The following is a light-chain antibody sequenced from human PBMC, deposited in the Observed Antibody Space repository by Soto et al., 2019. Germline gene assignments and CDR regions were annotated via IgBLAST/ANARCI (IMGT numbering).Light chain of an antibody. CDR2: LEGSGSY. Sequence: QSVLTQSSSASASLGSSVKLTCTLSSGHSSYIIAWHQQQPGKAPRYLMKLEGSGSYNKGSGVPDRFSGSSSGADRYLTISNLQFEDEADYYCETWYSTRVFGGGTKLTVL. CDR1: SGHSSYI. CDR3: ETWYSTRV. J-gene: IGLJ3*02. V-gene: IGLV4-60*02.